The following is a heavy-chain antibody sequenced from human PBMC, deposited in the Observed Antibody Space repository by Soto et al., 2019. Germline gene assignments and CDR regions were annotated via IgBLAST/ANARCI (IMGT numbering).Heavy chain of an antibody. CDR3: AKDLRYCTNGVCYISAYCMDV. CDR2: ISGSGGST. V-gene: IGHV3-23*01. CDR1: GFTFSSYA. Sequence: GGSLRLSCAASGFTFSSYAMSWVRQAPGKGLEWVSAISGSGGSTYYADSVKGRFTISRDNSTNTLYLQMNSLRAEDTAVYYCAKDLRYCTNGVCYISAYCMDVWGQGTTVTVSS. J-gene: IGHJ6*02. D-gene: IGHD2-8*01.